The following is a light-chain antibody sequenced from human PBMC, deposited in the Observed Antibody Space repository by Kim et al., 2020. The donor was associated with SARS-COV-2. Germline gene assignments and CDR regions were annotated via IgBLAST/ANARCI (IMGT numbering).Light chain of an antibody. CDR3: CSYAGSSTYV. J-gene: IGLJ1*01. CDR2: EVS. CDR1: SSDVGTYNL. V-gene: IGLV2-23*02. Sequence: QSALTQPASVSGSPGQSITVSCTGTSSDVGTYNLVSWYQQHPGKAPKLMIFEVSKRPSGVSNRFSGSKSGNTASLTISGLQAEDEADYYCCSYAGSSTYVFGTGTKCTVL.